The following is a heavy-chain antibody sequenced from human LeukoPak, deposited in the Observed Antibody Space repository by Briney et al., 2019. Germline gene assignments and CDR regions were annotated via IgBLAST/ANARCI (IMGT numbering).Heavy chain of an antibody. D-gene: IGHD2-2*01. CDR2: ISAYNGNT. V-gene: IGHV1-18*01. J-gene: IGHJ6*03. Sequence: ASVKVSCKASGCTFTSYGISWVRQAPGQGLEWMGWISAYNGNTKYAEKLQGRVTMTTDTSTSTAYMELRSLRPDDTAVYYCARVGYCSSTSCYDYYYYYMDVWSKGTTVTVSS. CDR1: GCTFTSYG. CDR3: ARVGYCSSTSCYDYYYYYMDV.